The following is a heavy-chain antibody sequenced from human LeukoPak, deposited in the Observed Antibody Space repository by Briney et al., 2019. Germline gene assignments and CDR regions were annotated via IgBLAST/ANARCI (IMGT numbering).Heavy chain of an antibody. V-gene: IGHV3-48*01. D-gene: IGHD2-2*02. J-gene: IGHJ4*02. CDR3: VRDDSVSLRYCRGANCYTTGSGYFLDY. Sequence: PGGSLRLSCAASGFTFSSYSMNWVRQAPGKGLDWVSYISSSSSPIYYADSVKGRFTISRDNAKNSLYLQMNSLSVEDTAVYYCVRDDSVSLRYCRGANCYTTGSGYFLDYWGQGTLVTVSS. CDR1: GFTFSSYS. CDR2: ISSSSSPI.